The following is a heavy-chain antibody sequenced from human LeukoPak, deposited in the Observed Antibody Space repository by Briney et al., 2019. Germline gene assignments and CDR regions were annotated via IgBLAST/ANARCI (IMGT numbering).Heavy chain of an antibody. D-gene: IGHD3-22*01. V-gene: IGHV4-34*01. CDR1: GGSFSGYY. CDR2: INHSGST. CDR3: ARGKWLTRNWFDP. Sequence: SETLSLTCAVYGGSFSGYYWSWIRQPPGKGLGWIGEINHSGSTNYNPSLKSRVTISVDTSKNQFSLKLSSVTAADTAVYYCARGKWLTRNWFDPWGQGTLVTVSS. J-gene: IGHJ5*02.